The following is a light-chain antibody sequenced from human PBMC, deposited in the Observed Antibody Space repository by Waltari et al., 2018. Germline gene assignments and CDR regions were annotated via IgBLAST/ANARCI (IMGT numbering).Light chain of an antibody. J-gene: IGLJ3*02. CDR1: TSNIGSHY. V-gene: IGLV1-47*01. CDR3: TAWDDNLSVV. CDR2: TYD. Sequence: QSVLTQPPSASGTPGQRVTISCFGSTSNIGSHYVSWYQHIPGTTPKLPIHTYDQRPSGVPDRFSGSVSGTSASLAISGLRSEDEADYYCTAWDDNLSVVFGGGTKLTVL.